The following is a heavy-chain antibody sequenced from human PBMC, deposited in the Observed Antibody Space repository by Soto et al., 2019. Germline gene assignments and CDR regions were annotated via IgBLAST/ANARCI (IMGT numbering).Heavy chain of an antibody. Sequence: QVQLVESGGVVVQPGRSLRLSCAASGFTFSSYGMHWVRQAPGKGLEWVAVIWYDGSNKYYADSVKGRFTIARDNSTNTLYLKMNSLRAEDTAVYYCARERYRDCTNGVCSNRIIVPSWYFDLWGRGTLVTVSS. V-gene: IGHV3-33*01. CDR3: ARERYRDCTNGVCSNRIIVPSWYFDL. D-gene: IGHD2-8*01. CDR1: GFTFSSYG. J-gene: IGHJ2*01. CDR2: IWYDGSNK.